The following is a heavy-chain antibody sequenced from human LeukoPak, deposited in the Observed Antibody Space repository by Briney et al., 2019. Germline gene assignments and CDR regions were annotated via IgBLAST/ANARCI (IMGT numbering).Heavy chain of an antibody. CDR3: ARSGPYYFDY. Sequence: GGSLRLSCAASGFTFRSFGMGWVRQASGKSLEWVSTFGISGSTYFADSVKGRFTISRDTSKNTLYLQMDSLRAEDTAVYYCARSGPYYFDYWGQGTLVTVSS. V-gene: IGHV3-23*01. CDR2: FGISGST. CDR1: GFTFRSFG. J-gene: IGHJ4*02. D-gene: IGHD3-10*01.